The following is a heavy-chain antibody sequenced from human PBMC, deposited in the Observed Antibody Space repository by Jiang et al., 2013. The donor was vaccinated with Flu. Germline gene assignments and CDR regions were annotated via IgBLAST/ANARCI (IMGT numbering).Heavy chain of an antibody. V-gene: IGHV3-21*01. J-gene: IGHJ4*02. CDR3: ARDSDYYDSSGNDY. CDR1: GFTFSSYS. Sequence: SGFTFSSYSMNWVRQAPGKGLEWVSSISSSSSYIYYADSVKGRFTISRDNAKNSLYLQMNSLRAEDTAVYYCARDSDYYDSSGNDYWGQGTLVTVSS. CDR2: ISSSSSYI. D-gene: IGHD3-22*01.